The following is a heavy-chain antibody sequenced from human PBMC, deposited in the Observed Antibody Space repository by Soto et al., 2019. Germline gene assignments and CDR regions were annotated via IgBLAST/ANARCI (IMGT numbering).Heavy chain of an antibody. CDR1: GGTFSSYA. V-gene: IGHV1-69*12. CDR3: ASVADYGGNGYYYYGMEV. Sequence: QVQLVQSGAEVKKPGSSVKVSCKASGGTFSSYAISWVRQAPGQGLEWRGGIIPIFGTANYAQKFQGRVKITADESTSTAYMGLSSLRSEDTAVYYCASVADYGGNGYYYYGMEVWGQGTTVTVSS. D-gene: IGHD4-17*01. CDR2: IIPIFGTA. J-gene: IGHJ6*02.